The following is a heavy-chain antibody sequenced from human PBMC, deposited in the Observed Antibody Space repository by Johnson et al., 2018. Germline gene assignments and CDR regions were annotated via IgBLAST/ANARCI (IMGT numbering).Heavy chain of an antibody. CDR1: GFTFDDYA. J-gene: IGHJ6*03. Sequence: VQLVQSGGGVVQPGRSLRLSCAASGFTFDDYAMHWVRQAPGKGLEWVSVISGSGGSTNYADSVKGRFTISRDNAKNSLYLQMNSLRAEDTAVYYCARENYVDVWGKGTTVTVSS. CDR2: ISGSGGST. CDR3: ARENYVDV. V-gene: IGHV3-9*01.